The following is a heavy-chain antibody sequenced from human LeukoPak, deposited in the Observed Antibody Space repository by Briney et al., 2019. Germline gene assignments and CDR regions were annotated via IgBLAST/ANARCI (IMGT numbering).Heavy chain of an antibody. J-gene: IGHJ4*02. CDR1: GYTFTGYY. CDR2: INPNSGGT. Sequence: ASVKVSCKTSGYTFTGYYIHWVRQAPGQGLEWMGWINPNSGGTNYAQKFQGRVTMTRDTSISTAYMELSRLRSDDTAVYYCARSDGDEWELRYYFDYWGQGTLVTVSS. V-gene: IGHV1-2*02. D-gene: IGHD1-26*01. CDR3: ARSDGDEWELRYYFDY.